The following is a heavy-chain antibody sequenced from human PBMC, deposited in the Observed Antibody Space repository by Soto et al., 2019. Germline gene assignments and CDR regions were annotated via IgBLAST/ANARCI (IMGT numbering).Heavy chain of an antibody. CDR3: ARSETGYYTVGLLGY. CDR1: GGSISSYY. CDR2: IYYSGST. D-gene: IGHD3-9*01. Sequence: SETLSLTCTVSGGSISSYYWSWIRQPPGKGLEWIGYIYYSGSTNYNPSLKSRVTISVDTSKNQFSLKLSSVTAADTAVYYCARSETGYYTVGLLGYWSQGTLVTVSS. V-gene: IGHV4-59*01. J-gene: IGHJ4*02.